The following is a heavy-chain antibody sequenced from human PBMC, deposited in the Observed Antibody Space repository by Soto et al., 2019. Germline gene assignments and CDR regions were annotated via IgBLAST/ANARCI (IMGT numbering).Heavy chain of an antibody. V-gene: IGHV4-59*01. CDR3: ARSSSWAQFYHYYGMDV. Sequence: SETLSLTCTVSGGSISSYYWSWIRQSPGKGLEWIGQLYYSGSSYYKPSLMSRVTISVDTSKNQFSMKLSSVTAADTAVYYCARSSSWAQFYHYYGMDVWGQGTTVTVSS. CDR2: LYYSGSS. J-gene: IGHJ6*02. CDR1: GGSISSYY. D-gene: IGHD6-13*01.